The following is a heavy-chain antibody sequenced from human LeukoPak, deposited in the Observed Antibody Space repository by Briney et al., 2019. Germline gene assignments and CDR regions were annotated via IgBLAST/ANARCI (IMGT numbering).Heavy chain of an antibody. CDR1: GGSISSSSYY. CDR2: IYYSGST. Sequence: SETLSLTCTVSGGSISSSSYYWGWIRQPPGKGLEWIGSIYYSGSTYYNPSLKSRVTISVDTSKNQFSLKLSSVTTADTAVYYCARLNHEYYYDSSGYLDYWGQGTLVTVSS. CDR3: ARLNHEYYYDSSGYLDY. J-gene: IGHJ4*02. V-gene: IGHV4-39*01. D-gene: IGHD3-22*01.